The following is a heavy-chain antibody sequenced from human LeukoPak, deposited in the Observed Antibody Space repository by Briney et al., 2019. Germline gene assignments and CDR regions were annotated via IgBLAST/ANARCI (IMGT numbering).Heavy chain of an antibody. V-gene: IGHV3-23*01. CDR2: IVGSGANT. D-gene: IGHD3-9*01. CDR1: GFIFSNYA. Sequence: GGSLRLSCAASGFIFSNYAMSWARQAPGKGMEWVSAIVGSGANTYYADSVKGRFTISRDNPRNTLYLQMNSLRAEDTAVYYCAKWGDYDVLTGYYDPDNWGQGTLVTVSS. J-gene: IGHJ4*02. CDR3: AKWGDYDVLTGYYDPDN.